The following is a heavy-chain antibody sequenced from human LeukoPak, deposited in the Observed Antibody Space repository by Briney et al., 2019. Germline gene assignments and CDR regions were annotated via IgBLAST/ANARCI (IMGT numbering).Heavy chain of an antibody. CDR2: IYTSGST. CDR1: GGSFSGYY. J-gene: IGHJ2*01. V-gene: IGHV4-59*10. CDR3: ARVRQLLDYWYFDL. Sequence: SETLSLTCAVYGGSFSGYYWSWIRQPAGKGLEWIGRIYTSGSTNYNPSLKSRVTISVDTSKNQFSLKLSSVTAADTAVYYCARVRQLLDYWYFDLWGRGTLVTVSS. D-gene: IGHD6-13*01.